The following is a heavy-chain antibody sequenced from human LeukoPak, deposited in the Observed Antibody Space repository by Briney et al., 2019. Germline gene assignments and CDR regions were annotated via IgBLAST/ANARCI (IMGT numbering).Heavy chain of an antibody. D-gene: IGHD2-2*01. CDR3: ARVGPYCSSTSCLDY. J-gene: IGHJ4*02. CDR2: ISSSSSYI. Sequence: GGSLRLSCAASGFTFSSYSMNWVRQAPGKGLEWVSSISSSSSYIYYADSVKGRFTISRDNAKNSLCLQMNSLRAEDTAVYYCARVGPYCSSTSCLDYWGQGTLVTVSS. V-gene: IGHV3-21*04. CDR1: GFTFSSYS.